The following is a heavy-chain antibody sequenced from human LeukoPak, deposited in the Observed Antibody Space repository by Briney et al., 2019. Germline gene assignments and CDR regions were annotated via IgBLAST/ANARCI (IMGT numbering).Heavy chain of an antibody. CDR2: MYTSGST. Sequence: SETLSLTCTVSGDSISSGSYYWSWLRQPAGKGLEWIGRMYTSGSTNYNPSLKSRVTISGGMSKNQLSLKLSSVTAADMAVYYCARGSGSYYYYYLDVWGKGTTVTISS. CDR1: GDSISSGSYY. CDR3: ARGSGSYYYYYLDV. V-gene: IGHV4-61*02. J-gene: IGHJ6*03. D-gene: IGHD5-12*01.